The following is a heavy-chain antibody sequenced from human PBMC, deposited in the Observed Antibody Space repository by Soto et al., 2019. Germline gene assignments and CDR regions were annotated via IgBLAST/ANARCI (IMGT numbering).Heavy chain of an antibody. V-gene: IGHV1-69*05. CDR3: ARGRIVGAKKAFDY. CDR2: IIPIFGTA. CDR1: GVTFSSYA. J-gene: IGHJ4*02. D-gene: IGHD1-26*01. Sequence: SVKVSCKASGVTFSSYAISWVRQAPGQGLEWMGGIIPIFGTANYAQKLQGRVTMTTDTSTSTAYMELRSLRSDDTAVYYCARGRIVGAKKAFDYWGQGTLVTVSS.